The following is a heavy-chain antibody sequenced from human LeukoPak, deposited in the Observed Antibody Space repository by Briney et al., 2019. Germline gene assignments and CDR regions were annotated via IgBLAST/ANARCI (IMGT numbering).Heavy chain of an antibody. D-gene: IGHD3-3*01. CDR2: IIPIFGTA. CDR3: ASSLSVDFWSGYPFDY. J-gene: IGHJ4*02. CDR1: GGTFSSYA. V-gene: IGHV1-69*13. Sequence: PGASVKVSCKASGGTFSSYAISWVRQAPGQELEWMGGIIPIFGTANYAQKFQGRVTITADESTSTAYMEPSSLRSEDTAVYYCASSLSVDFWSGYPFDYWGQGTLVTVSS.